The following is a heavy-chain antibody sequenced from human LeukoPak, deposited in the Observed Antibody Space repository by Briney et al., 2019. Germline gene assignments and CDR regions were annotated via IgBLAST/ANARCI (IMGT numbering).Heavy chain of an antibody. J-gene: IGHJ6*03. CDR1: GGSISSGSYY. CDR2: IYTSGST. Sequence: SQTLSLTCTVSGGSISSGSYYWSWIRQPAGKGLERIGRIYTSGSTNYNPSLKSRVTISVDTSKNQFSLKLSSVTAADTAVYYCAREHYDSSGYYLYYYYYYMDVWGKGTTVTVSS. CDR3: AREHYDSSGYYLYYYYYYMDV. V-gene: IGHV4-61*02. D-gene: IGHD3-22*01.